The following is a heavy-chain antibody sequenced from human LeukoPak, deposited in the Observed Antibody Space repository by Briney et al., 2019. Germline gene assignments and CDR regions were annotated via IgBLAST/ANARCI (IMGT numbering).Heavy chain of an antibody. D-gene: IGHD4-17*01. V-gene: IGHV3-7*03. CDR2: IKQDGSEK. Sequence: GGPLRLSCAAPGFTFSSYWMSWVRQAPGKGLEWVANIKQDGSEKYYVDSVKGRFTISRDNAKNSLYLQMNSLRAEDTAVYYCARNDYGDYYFDYWGQGTLVTVSS. CDR1: GFTFSSYW. J-gene: IGHJ4*02. CDR3: ARNDYGDYYFDY.